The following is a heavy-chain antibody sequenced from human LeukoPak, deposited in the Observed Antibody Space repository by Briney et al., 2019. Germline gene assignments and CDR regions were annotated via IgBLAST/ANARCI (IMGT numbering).Heavy chain of an antibody. CDR2: ISYDGNNK. J-gene: IGHJ4*02. CDR1: GFPFSNYA. V-gene: IGHV3-30*04. D-gene: IGHD2-15*01. CDR3: ARGQYSGYFDY. Sequence: GRSLRLSCAAPGFPFSNYAIHWVRQAPGKGLGRVAVISYDGNNKNYADAVKGRFTISRDNSKNTLFLQMDSLRAEDTAVYYCARGQYSGYFDYWGQGTLVTVSS.